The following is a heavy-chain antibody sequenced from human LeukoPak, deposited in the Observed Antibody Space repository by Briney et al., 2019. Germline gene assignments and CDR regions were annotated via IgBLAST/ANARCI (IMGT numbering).Heavy chain of an antibody. D-gene: IGHD1-26*01. CDR3: ASGRDLLTYCQH. V-gene: IGHV4-59*01. CDR2: IYYSGST. CDR1: GASISNYC. Sequence: PSETLSLTCTVSGASISNYCWSWIRQSPGKGLEWIGHIYYSGSTNYNPSLKSRVTISVDTSKNQFSLKLSSVTAADTAVYHCASGRDLLTYCQHWGQGTLVTVSS. J-gene: IGHJ1*01.